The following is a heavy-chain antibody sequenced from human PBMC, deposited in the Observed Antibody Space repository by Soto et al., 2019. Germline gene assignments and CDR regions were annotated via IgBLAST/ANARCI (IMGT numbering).Heavy chain of an antibody. CDR3: ARELGYCSSTSVCYYGMDV. J-gene: IGHJ6*02. D-gene: IGHD2-2*01. CDR1: GGSVSSGSYY. Sequence: SETLSLTCTVSGGSVSSGSYYWSWIRQPPGNGLEWIGYIYYSGSTNYNPSLKSRVTISVDTSKNQFSLKLSSVTAADTAVYYCARELGYCSSTSVCYYGMDVWGQGTTVTVSS. CDR2: IYYSGST. V-gene: IGHV4-61*01.